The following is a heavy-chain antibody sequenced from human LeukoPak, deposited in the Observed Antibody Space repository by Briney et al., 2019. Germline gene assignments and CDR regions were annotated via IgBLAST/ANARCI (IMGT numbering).Heavy chain of an antibody. CDR2: IGPGGDT. V-gene: IGHV3-69-1*01. CDR1: GFSFTAYS. CDR3: ARRFDS. Sequence: PGGSLRLSCAASGFSFTAYSMNWVRQAPGRGLQWISYIGPGGDTYYADSVTGRFTVPRDTAKNSLYLQMNGLRVEDTAVYYCARRFDSWGKGTLVTVS. J-gene: IGHJ4*02.